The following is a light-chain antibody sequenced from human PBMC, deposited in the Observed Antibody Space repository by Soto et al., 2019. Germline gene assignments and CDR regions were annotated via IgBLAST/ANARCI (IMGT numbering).Light chain of an antibody. CDR1: QSIGSY. Sequence: DIQMTQSPSSLSASVGDRVTITCRASQSIGSYLNWYQHKPGRAPKVLIFAASSLQSEVPSRFSGSGSGAEFTLTINNLQPEDFATYYCQQSYTTPRTFGQGTRLEIK. CDR2: AAS. V-gene: IGKV1-39*01. J-gene: IGKJ2*01. CDR3: QQSYTTPRT.